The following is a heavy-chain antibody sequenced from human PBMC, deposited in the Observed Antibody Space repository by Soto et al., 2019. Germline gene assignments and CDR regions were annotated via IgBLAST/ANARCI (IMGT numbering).Heavy chain of an antibody. D-gene: IGHD3-3*01. CDR2: ISGSGGST. J-gene: IGHJ4*02. CDR3: AKDRRAPDYDFWSGLWEELQY. V-gene: IGHV3-23*01. Sequence: EVPLLESGGGLVQPGGSLRLSCAASGFTFSSYAMSWVRQAPGKGLEWVSAISGSGGSTYYADSVKGRFTISRDNSKNTLYLQMNSLRAEDTAVYYCAKDRRAPDYDFWSGLWEELQYWGQGTLVTVSS. CDR1: GFTFSSYA.